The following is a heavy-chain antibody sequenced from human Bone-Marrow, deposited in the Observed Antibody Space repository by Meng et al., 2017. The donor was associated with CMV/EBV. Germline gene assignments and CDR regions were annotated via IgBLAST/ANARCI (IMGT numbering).Heavy chain of an antibody. V-gene: IGHV3-30*02. J-gene: IGHJ4*02. CDR1: GFTFSSYG. Sequence: GESLMISCAASGFTFSSYGMHWVRQAPGKGLEWVALIRYDGSNKYYADSVKGRFTITRDKSKNTLYLHMNSLRAGDTAVYYCAKAPDRLATVVTPIYFDYWGQGRLATFSS. CDR2: IRYDGSNK. CDR3: AKAPDRLATVVTPIYFDY. D-gene: IGHD4-23*01.